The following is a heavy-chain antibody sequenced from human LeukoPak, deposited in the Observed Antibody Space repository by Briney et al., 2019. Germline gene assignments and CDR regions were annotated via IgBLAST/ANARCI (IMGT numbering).Heavy chain of an antibody. CDR1: GYSISSGYY. V-gene: IGHV4-61*01. D-gene: IGHD2-8*02. J-gene: IGHJ3*02. CDR2: IYYSDVA. CDR3: ASDSGGRRDAFNI. Sequence: SETLSLTCTVSGYSISSGYYWGWIRQPPGKGLEWIGYIYYSDVANYNPSLKSRVSISVDTSKNQFSLKLTSVTAADTAVYYCASDSGGRRDAFNIWGQGTMVTVSS.